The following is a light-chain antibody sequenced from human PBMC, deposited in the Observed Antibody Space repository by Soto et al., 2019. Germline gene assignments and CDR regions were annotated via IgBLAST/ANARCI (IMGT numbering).Light chain of an antibody. CDR3: SSYTSSNSYV. CDR1: SSHVGAYNS. J-gene: IGLJ1*01. V-gene: IGLV2-14*01. Sequence: QSALTQPASVSGSPGQSIAISCTGTSSHVGAYNSVSWYQQYPGKAPKLMIHDVSNRPSGVSDRFSGSKSGNTASLTISGLQAEDEADYYCSSYTSSNSYVFGSGTKVTVL. CDR2: DVS.